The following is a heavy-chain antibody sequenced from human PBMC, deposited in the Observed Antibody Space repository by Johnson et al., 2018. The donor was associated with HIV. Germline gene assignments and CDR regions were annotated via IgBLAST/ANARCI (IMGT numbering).Heavy chain of an antibody. CDR2: ISYDGSNR. Sequence: QVQLVESGGGLVQPGGSLRLSCAASGFTFSSYGMHWVRQAPGKGLEWVAFISYDGSNRYYADSVKGRFTISRDNFKNTGYLQMNSLGTVDTAVYYCARGYTWNDVSIWGQGTMVTVSS. D-gene: IGHD1-1*01. J-gene: IGHJ3*02. CDR1: GFTFSSYG. V-gene: IGHV3-30*19. CDR3: ARGYTWNDVSI.